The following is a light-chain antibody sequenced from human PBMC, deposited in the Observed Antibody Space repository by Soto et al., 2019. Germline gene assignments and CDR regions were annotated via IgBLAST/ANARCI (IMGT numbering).Light chain of an antibody. CDR2: EGS. CDR1: SSDVGSYNL. CDR3: CSYAGSSTLVV. Sequence: QSALTQPASVSGSPGQSITISCTGTSSDVGSYNLVSWYQQHPGKAPKLMNFEGSRRPSGVSNRFSGSKSGNTASLTISGLQAEDEAAYYCCSYAGSSTLVVFGGGTKLTVL. J-gene: IGLJ2*01. V-gene: IGLV2-23*01.